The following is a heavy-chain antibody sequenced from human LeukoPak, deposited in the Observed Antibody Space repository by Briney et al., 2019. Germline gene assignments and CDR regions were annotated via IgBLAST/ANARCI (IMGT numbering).Heavy chain of an antibody. CDR1: GAPISSGGYS. J-gene: IGHJ6*02. D-gene: IGHD5-12*01. Sequence: PSETLSLTCAVSGAPISSGGYSRNWVRQTPGKGLEWIGYTYHSGSPRYNPSLESRVTISADRSKNQFSLSLTSVTAADTATYYCVRATSAYDSGHMDVWGQGTTVTVSS. CDR3: VRATSAYDSGHMDV. CDR2: TYHSGSP. V-gene: IGHV4-30-2*01.